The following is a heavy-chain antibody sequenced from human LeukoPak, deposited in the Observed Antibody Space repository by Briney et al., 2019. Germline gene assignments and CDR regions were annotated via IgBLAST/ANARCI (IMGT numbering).Heavy chain of an antibody. Sequence: GSLRLSCAASGFTVSSNYLSWVRQAPGKGLEWVPVIYRGGETYYADSVKGRFTISRDNSKNTLYLQMNSLRAEDTAVYYCARAQYCSGGSCYGDYWGRGILVTVSS. CDR1: GFTVSSNY. CDR3: ARAQYCSGGSCYGDY. D-gene: IGHD2-15*01. CDR2: IYRGGET. V-gene: IGHV3-53*01. J-gene: IGHJ4*02.